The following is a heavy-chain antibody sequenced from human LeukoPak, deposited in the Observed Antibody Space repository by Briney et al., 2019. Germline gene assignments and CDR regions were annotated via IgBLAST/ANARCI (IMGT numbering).Heavy chain of an antibody. D-gene: IGHD3-22*01. CDR1: GFTFSSYT. CDR3: AKDYYDSSGYYLDY. Sequence: GGSLRLSCAASGFTFSSYTMSWVRQAPGMGLEWVSAISGSGISTYYADSVKGRFTISRDNSKNTLFLRMNSLRAEDTAIYYCAKDYYDSSGYYLDYWGQGTLVTVSS. J-gene: IGHJ4*02. V-gene: IGHV3-23*01. CDR2: ISGSGIST.